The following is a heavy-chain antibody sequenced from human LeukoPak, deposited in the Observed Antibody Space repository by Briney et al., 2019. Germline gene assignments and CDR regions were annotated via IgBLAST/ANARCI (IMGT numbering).Heavy chain of an antibody. CDR1: GGSFSGYY. V-gene: IGHV4-34*01. J-gene: IGHJ3*02. Sequence: SETLSLTCAVYGGSFSGYYWSWIRQPPGKGLEWMGEINHSGSTNYNPSLKSRVTISVDTSKNQFSLKLSSVTAADTAVYYCARLRIMITFGGVIVRDAFDIWGQGTMVTVSS. CDR2: INHSGST. D-gene: IGHD3-16*02. CDR3: ARLRIMITFGGVIVRDAFDI.